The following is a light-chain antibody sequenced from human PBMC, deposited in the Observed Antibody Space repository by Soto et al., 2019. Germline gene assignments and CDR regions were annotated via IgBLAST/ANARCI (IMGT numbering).Light chain of an antibody. CDR1: QFISSCY. J-gene: IGKJ1*01. CDR2: GAS. V-gene: IGKV3-20*01. CDR3: QQYDSFPLT. Sequence: NVLTQSPCTLSLSRGERATPSCRASQFISSCYFAWLQQKPGQPPSLLIYGASIRAAGIPDMFSGGGAGTDFTLTISRLEPADFAVYYCQQYDSFPLTFGQGTKVEI.